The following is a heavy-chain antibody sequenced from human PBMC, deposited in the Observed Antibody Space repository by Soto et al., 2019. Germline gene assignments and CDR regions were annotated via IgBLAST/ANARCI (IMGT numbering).Heavy chain of an antibody. CDR3: ARDSKWLIIKGNWFDS. D-gene: IGHD5-12*01. V-gene: IGHV1-18*04. Sequence: QVQLVQSGAEVKRPGASVKVSCKFSGYNFIDYGMTWVRQAPGQGLEWMGWISGSNGATNYAQKFQGRVTLTTDTSTNTAYIELRSLRKDDTAVYYCARDSKWLIIKGNWFDSWGQGTLVTVSS. CDR1: GYNFIDYG. J-gene: IGHJ5*01. CDR2: ISGSNGAT.